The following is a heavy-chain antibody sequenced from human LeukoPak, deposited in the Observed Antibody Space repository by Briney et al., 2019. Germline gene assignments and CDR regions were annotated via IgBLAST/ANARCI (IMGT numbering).Heavy chain of an antibody. CDR2: ISVYNNNK. CDR1: GYTFANSE. V-gene: IGHV1-18*01. CDR3: ARVKIRGLPIFDN. D-gene: IGHD3-10*01. Sequence: ASVKVACKASGYTFANSEISWVRQAPGQGLEWMGWISVYNNNKNYAQKFQARVTMTTDTYTNTAYMGVRSLRSDDTAVYYCARVKIRGLPIFDNWGQGTLVTVSS. J-gene: IGHJ5*02.